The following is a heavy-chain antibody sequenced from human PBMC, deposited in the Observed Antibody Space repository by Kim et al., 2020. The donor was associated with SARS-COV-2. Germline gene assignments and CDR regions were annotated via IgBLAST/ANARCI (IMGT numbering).Heavy chain of an antibody. CDR2: INGRGINT. V-gene: IGHV3-23*01. D-gene: IGHD6-13*01. CDR1: GFTFESYA. Sequence: GGSLRLSCRGSGFTFESYAINWVRQAPGKGLEWVAGINGRGINTYYADSLKGRFSIFRDNSKNTVYLQMNSLRPEDTALYYCAKELSSTSSGSFDSWGQGTLVSVSS. CDR3: AKELSSTSSGSFDS. J-gene: IGHJ4*02.